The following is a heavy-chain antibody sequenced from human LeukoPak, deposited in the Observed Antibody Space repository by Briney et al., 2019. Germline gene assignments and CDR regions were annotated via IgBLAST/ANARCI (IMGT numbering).Heavy chain of an antibody. D-gene: IGHD6-19*01. CDR3: ARALLAAADLYSSGWYLARTAYYFAY. J-gene: IGHJ4*02. Sequence: SSETLSLTCTVSGGSISSSSYYWGWIRQPPGKGLEWIGEINHSGSTNYNPSLKSRVTISVDTSKNQFSLKLSSVTAADTAVYYCARALLAAADLYSSGWYLARTAYYFAYWGQGTLVTVSS. CDR1: GGSISSSSYY. V-gene: IGHV4-39*07. CDR2: INHSGST.